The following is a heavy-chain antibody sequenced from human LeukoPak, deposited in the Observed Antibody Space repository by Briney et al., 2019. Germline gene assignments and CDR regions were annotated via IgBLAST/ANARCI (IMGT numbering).Heavy chain of an antibody. V-gene: IGHV3-23*01. CDR3: AKSQGSGYYRGHIDY. CDR2: ISGSGGST. Sequence: PGGSLRLSCAASEFTFNNYAMSWVRQAPGQGLEWVSGISGSGGSTYYGDSVKGRFTISRDNSKNTLYLQMNSLRAEDTAVYYCAKSQGSGYYRGHIDYWGQGTLVTVSA. D-gene: IGHD3-22*01. CDR1: EFTFNNYA. J-gene: IGHJ4*02.